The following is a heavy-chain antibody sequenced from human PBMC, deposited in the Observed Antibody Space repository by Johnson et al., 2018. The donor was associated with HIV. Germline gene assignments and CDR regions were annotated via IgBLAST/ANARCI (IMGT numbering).Heavy chain of an antibody. D-gene: IGHD7-27*01. J-gene: IGHJ3*02. CDR2: ISYDGNKK. Sequence: QVQLLESGGGVVQPGRSLRPSCQSSEFTSSGYGMHWVRQAPAKGLEWVAVISYDGNKKYHATSVKGRFTISRDNSKNTLFLQMNSLTADDTAIYYCVRSPNWALGDIWGQGTMATVSS. V-gene: IGHV3-30*04. CDR3: VRSPNWALGDI. CDR1: EFTSSGYG.